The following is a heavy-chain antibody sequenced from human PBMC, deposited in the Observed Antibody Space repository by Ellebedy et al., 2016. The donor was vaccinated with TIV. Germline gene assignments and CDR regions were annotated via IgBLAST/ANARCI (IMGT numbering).Heavy chain of an antibody. Sequence: MPSETLSLTCTVSGGSISSSTYYWAWIRQPPGKGLEWIGSIFYSGSPYFNPSLQSRVTISIDTSKNHFSLNLSSVTAADTAVYYCARDPGDHYYGSGTFPFDPWGQGTLVTVSS. V-gene: IGHV4-39*07. J-gene: IGHJ5*02. D-gene: IGHD3-10*01. CDR1: GGSISSSTYY. CDR2: IFYSGSP. CDR3: ARDPGDHYYGSGTFPFDP.